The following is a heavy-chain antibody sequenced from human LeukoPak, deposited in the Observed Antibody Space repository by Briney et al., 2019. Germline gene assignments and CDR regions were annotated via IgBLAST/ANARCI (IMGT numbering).Heavy chain of an antibody. CDR3: ARRAGGYSHPYDY. J-gene: IGHJ4*02. CDR1: GFTFSGYW. Sequence: GGSLRLSCAASGFTFSGYWMHWVRQAPGKGLEWVSLIYSGGTTYYADSVKGRFTISRDNSKNTLYLQMNSLRAEDTAVYYCARRAGGYSHPYDYWGQGILVTVSS. V-gene: IGHV3-53*01. CDR2: IYSGGTT. D-gene: IGHD4-23*01.